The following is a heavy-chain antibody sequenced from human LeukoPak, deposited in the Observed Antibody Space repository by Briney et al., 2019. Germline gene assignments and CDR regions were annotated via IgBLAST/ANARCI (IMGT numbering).Heavy chain of an antibody. CDR1: GYTFTSYG. Sequence: ASVKVFCKASGYTFTSYGISWGRQAPGQGLEWMGWISAYNGNTNYAQKLQGRVTMTTDTSTSTAYMELRSLRSDDTAVYYCARDHKVYYDYVWGSYRLDYWGQGTLVTVSS. V-gene: IGHV1-18*04. CDR3: ARDHKVYYDYVWGSYRLDY. D-gene: IGHD3-16*02. J-gene: IGHJ4*02. CDR2: ISAYNGNT.